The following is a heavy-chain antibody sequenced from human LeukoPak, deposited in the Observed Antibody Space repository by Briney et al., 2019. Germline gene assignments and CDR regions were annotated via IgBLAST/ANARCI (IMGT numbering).Heavy chain of an antibody. CDR2: MNPNSGNT. CDR3: ARRRPPMIGNWFDP. V-gene: IGHV1-8*01. CDR1: GYTFTSYD. J-gene: IGHJ5*02. D-gene: IGHD3-16*01. Sequence: APVKVSCKASGYTFTSYDINWVRQATGQGLEWMGWMNPNSGNTGYAQKFQGRVTMTRNTSISTAHMELSSLRSEDTAVYYCARRRPPMIGNWFDPWGQGTLVTVSS.